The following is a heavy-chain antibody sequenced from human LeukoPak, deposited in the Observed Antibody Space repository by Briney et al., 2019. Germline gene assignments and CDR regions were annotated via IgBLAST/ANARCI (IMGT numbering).Heavy chain of an antibody. Sequence: SETLSLTCAVSGGSISSGGYSWSWIRQPPGKGLEWIGHIYHSGSTYYNPSLKSRVTISVDRSKNQFSLKLSSVTAADTAVYYCARDGGGFSNWFDPWGQGTLVTVSS. CDR1: GGSISSGGYS. J-gene: IGHJ5*02. V-gene: IGHV4-30-2*01. D-gene: IGHD3-16*01. CDR3: ARDGGGFSNWFDP. CDR2: IYHSGST.